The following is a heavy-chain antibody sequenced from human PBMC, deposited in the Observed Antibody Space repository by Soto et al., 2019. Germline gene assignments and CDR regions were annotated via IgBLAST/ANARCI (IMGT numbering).Heavy chain of an antibody. Sequence: QVQLQESGPGLVKPSGTLSLTCAVSGGSISSSNWWSWVRQPPGKGLEWIGEIYHSGSTNYNPSLKSRVTISVEESKNQFSLKLSSVTAADAAVYYCVRGIWDFWSGYYTGTGCYYGMDVWGQGTTVTVSS. CDR2: IYHSGST. D-gene: IGHD3-3*01. J-gene: IGHJ6*02. CDR3: VRGIWDFWSGYYTGTGCYYGMDV. V-gene: IGHV4-4*02. CDR1: GGSISSSNW.